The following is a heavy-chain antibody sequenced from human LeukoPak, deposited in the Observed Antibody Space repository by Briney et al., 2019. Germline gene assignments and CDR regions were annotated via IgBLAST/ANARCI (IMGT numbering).Heavy chain of an antibody. V-gene: IGHV4-59*01. CDR2: IYYSGST. D-gene: IGHD6-13*01. CDR1: GDSISSYY. J-gene: IGHJ4*02. CDR3: ARDWWGSSTLYSIDY. Sequence: SETLSLTCTVSGDSISSYYWSWIRQPPGKGLEWIGYIYYSGSTNYNPSLKSRVTISVDTSKNRFSLKLTSVTAADTAVYYCARDWWGSSTLYSIDYWGQGTLVTVSS.